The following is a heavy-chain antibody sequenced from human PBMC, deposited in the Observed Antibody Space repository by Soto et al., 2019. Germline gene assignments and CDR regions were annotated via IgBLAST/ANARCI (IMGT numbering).Heavy chain of an antibody. D-gene: IGHD3-22*01. Sequence: PSVTLSLTCTVSGDSITRSNFYWGWIRQPPGKGLEWLGSIFYSGSTFYNPALKSRVTFSVDTSKNHFSLKLSSVTAADTAVYYCARHKTTMLTVVSAFDPWGQGTRVTVS. CDR3: ARHKTTMLTVVSAFDP. CDR1: GDSITRSNFY. J-gene: IGHJ5*02. V-gene: IGHV4-39*02. CDR2: IFYSGST.